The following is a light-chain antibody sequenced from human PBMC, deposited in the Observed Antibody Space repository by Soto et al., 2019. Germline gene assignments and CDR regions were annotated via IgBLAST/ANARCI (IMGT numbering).Light chain of an antibody. J-gene: IGLJ3*02. Sequence: QSVLTQPRSVSGSPGQSVTISCSGTISDIGGYKFVSWYQHYPGKAPKPIIYDVNERPSGVPDRFVGSKSGNTASLTISGLQAEDEADYYCCSYAGAFTLVFGGGTKLTVL. CDR2: DVN. CDR3: CSYAGAFTLV. CDR1: ISDIGGYKF. V-gene: IGLV2-11*01.